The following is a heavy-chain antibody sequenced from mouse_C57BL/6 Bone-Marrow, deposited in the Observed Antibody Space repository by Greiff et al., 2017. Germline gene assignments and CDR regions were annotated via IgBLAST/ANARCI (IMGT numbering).Heavy chain of an antibody. Sequence: EVKVEESGGGLVKPGGSLKLSCAASGFTFSSYAMPWVRQTPEKRLEWVATISDGGSYTYYPDNVKGRFTISRDNAKNNLYLQMSQLKSEDTAMYYCARGEVRAYYYAMDYWGQGTSVTVSS. CDR2: ISDGGSYT. V-gene: IGHV5-4*03. D-gene: IGHD3-1*01. J-gene: IGHJ4*01. CDR3: ARGEVRAYYYAMDY. CDR1: GFTFSSYA.